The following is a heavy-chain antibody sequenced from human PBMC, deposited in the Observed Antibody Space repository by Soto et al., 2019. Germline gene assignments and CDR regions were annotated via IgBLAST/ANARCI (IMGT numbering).Heavy chain of an antibody. J-gene: IGHJ1*01. Sequence: EVQLVESGGGLVQPGGSLRLSCAASGFTFSTSWMHWVRQAPGKGLVWVSRINSDESSTSYADSVKGRFTISRDNAKNTLYLQMNSLRAEDTAVYYCASTTRDGYNLKYFQYWGQGTLVTVSS. CDR3: ASTTRDGYNLKYFQY. D-gene: IGHD5-12*01. CDR2: INSDESST. CDR1: GFTFSTSW. V-gene: IGHV3-74*01.